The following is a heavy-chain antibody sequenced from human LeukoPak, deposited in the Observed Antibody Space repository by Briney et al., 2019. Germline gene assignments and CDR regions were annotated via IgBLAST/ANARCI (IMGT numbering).Heavy chain of an antibody. D-gene: IGHD4-23*01. CDR1: GYTFTGYY. CDR3: ARGNYYGGSPYYFDY. Sequence: ASVKVSCKASGYTFTGYYFHWLRQAPGQGLEWMGWISPNSGDTKYARKFQGRVTMTRDTSISTAYMELNRLTSDDTAIYYCARGNYYGGSPYYFDYWGQGTLVTVSS. J-gene: IGHJ4*02. CDR2: ISPNSGDT. V-gene: IGHV1-2*02.